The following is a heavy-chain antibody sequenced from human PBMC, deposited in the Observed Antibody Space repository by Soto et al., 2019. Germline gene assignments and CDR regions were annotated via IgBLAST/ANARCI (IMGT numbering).Heavy chain of an antibody. V-gene: IGHV1-18*01. CDR3: KAAPPMDV. D-gene: IGHD6-6*01. CDR1: GYTFTSYG. J-gene: IGHJ6*03. CDR2: ISAYKANT. Sequence: ASVKVSCKASGYTFTSYGISWVRQAPGQGLEWMGWISAYKANTNYAQKLKGRVTMTTDTSTSTAYMELSSLRSEDTAVYYCKAAPPMDVWGKGTTVTVSS.